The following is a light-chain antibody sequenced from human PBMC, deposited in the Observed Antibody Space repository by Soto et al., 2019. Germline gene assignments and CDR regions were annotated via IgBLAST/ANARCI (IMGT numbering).Light chain of an antibody. CDR3: SSFRSSSTLPYV. V-gene: IGLV2-14*01. Sequence: QAASVSGSPGQSITISCTGTSSDVGGYDYVSWYQQYPGKAPKLIIYEVTNRPSGVSNRFSGSKSGNTASLTISGLRAEDEADYYCSSFRSSSTLPYVFGTGTKLTVL. J-gene: IGLJ1*01. CDR1: SSDVGGYDY. CDR2: EVT.